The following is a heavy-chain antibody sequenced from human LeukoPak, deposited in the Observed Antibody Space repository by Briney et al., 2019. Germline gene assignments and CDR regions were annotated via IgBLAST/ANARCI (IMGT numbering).Heavy chain of an antibody. V-gene: IGHV3-53*01. CDR2: TYSGGTT. D-gene: IGHD3-10*01. Sequence: GGSLRLSCAASGFTVSRNYLGWVRQPPGKGLEWVSITYSGGTTYYGDSVKGRFTISRDNSKNTLYLQMNSLRAEDTAVYYCARGLVAVGSGSYYSDYWGQGTLVTVSS. CDR3: ARGLVAVGSGSYYSDY. CDR1: GFTVSRNY. J-gene: IGHJ4*02.